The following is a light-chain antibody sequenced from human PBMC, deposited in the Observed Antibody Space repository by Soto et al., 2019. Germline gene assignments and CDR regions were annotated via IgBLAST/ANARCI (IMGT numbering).Light chain of an antibody. CDR2: DAS. V-gene: IGKV3-11*01. J-gene: IGKJ4*01. CDR3: QQRSNWPLT. CDR1: QSVSSY. Sequence: EIVLTQSPATLSLSPGERATLSCRASQSVSSYLAWYQQKPGQAPRLLLYDASNRATGIPARFSGSGSGTDFTLTIRRLEPEDFAVYYCQQRSNWPLTFGGGTKVEIK.